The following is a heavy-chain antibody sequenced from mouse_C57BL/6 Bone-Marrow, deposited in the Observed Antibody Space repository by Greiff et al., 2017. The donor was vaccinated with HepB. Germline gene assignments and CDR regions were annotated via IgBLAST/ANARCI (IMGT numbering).Heavy chain of an antibody. J-gene: IGHJ2*01. CDR1: GYTFTDYE. CDR2: IDPETGGT. Sequence: VQLKESGAELVRPGASVTLSCKASGYTFTDYEMHWVKQTPVHGLEWIGAIDPETGGTAYNQKFKGKAILTADKSSSTAYMELRSLTSEDSAVYYCTRGGLIGYWGQGTTLTVSS. CDR3: TRGGLIGY. V-gene: IGHV1-15*01.